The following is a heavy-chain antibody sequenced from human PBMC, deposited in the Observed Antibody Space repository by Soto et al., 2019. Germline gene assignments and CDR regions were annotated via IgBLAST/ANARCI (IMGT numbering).Heavy chain of an antibody. D-gene: IGHD3-22*01. CDR2: INHSGST. J-gene: IGHJ6*02. CDR1: CGACIGYY. V-gene: IGHV4-34*01. Sequence: PSETLSLTCTFYCGACIGYYWSWIRQSPGKGLEWIGEINHSGSTNYNPSLKSRVTISVDTSKNQFSLKLSSVTAADTAVYYCARDDSSGYYYYGMDVWGQGTTVTVSS. CDR3: ARDDSSGYYYYGMDV.